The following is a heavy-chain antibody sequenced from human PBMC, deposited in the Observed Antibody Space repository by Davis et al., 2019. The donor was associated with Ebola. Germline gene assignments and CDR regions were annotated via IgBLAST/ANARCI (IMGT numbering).Heavy chain of an antibody. Sequence: PSETLSLTCAVYGGSFSGYYWIWIRQPPGKGLEWIGEINHSGSTNYNPSLKSRVTISVDTSKNQFSLKLSSVTAADTAVYYCARRIAAAGPFDYWGQGTLVTVSS. CDR3: ARRIAAAGPFDY. V-gene: IGHV4-34*01. D-gene: IGHD6-13*01. CDR2: INHSGST. J-gene: IGHJ4*02. CDR1: GGSFSGYY.